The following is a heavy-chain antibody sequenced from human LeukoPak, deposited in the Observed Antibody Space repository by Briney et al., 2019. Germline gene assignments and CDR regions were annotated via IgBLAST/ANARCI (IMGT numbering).Heavy chain of an antibody. CDR3: ARVRLRVYSGSYGGPYYFDY. Sequence: SETLSLTCAVYGGSFSGYYWSWIRQPPGKGLEWIGEINHSGSTNYNPSLKSRVTISVDTSKNQFSLKLSSVTAADTAVYYCARVRLRVYSGSYGGPYYFDYWGQGTLVTVSS. V-gene: IGHV4-34*01. CDR2: INHSGST. J-gene: IGHJ4*02. CDR1: GGSFSGYY. D-gene: IGHD1-26*01.